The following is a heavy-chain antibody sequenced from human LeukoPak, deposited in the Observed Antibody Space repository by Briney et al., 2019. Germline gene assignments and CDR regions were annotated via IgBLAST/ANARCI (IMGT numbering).Heavy chain of an antibody. D-gene: IGHD6-19*01. CDR2: IYYSGST. J-gene: IGHJ4*02. CDR1: GGSISSYY. V-gene: IGHV4-59*08. Sequence: SETLSLTCSVSGGSISSYYWSWIRQPPGKGLEWIGYIYYSGSTNYNPSLKSRVTISVDTSKNQFSLKLSSVTAADTAVYYCARHDRWLGYNDYWGQGTLVTVSS. CDR3: ARHDRWLGYNDY.